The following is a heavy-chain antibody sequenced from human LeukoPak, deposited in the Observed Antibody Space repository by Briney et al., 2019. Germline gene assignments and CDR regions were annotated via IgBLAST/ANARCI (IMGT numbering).Heavy chain of an antibody. CDR3: ARDGSSWWGDYFDY. J-gene: IGHJ4*02. V-gene: IGHV3-7*01. Sequence: PGGSLRLSCAASGFTFNIYGMSWVRQAPGKGLEWVANIKQDGGEKYYVDSVKGRFTISRDNAKNSLYLQMNSLRAEDTAVYYCARDGSSWWGDYFDYWGQGTLVTVSS. CDR1: GFTFNIYG. D-gene: IGHD6-13*01. CDR2: IKQDGGEK.